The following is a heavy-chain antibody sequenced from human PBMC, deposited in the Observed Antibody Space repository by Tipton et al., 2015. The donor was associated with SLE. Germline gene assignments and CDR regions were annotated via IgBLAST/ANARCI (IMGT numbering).Heavy chain of an antibody. D-gene: IGHD3-10*01. V-gene: IGHV4-59*11. CDR2: IYFGGST. Sequence: TLSLTCTVSGGSISPHYWSWIRQPPGKGLEWIGYIYFGGSTTYNPSLKSRVTISVDTSKNQFSLRLTSVTAADTAIYYCARANGAVGSQVPYWYFDLWGRGALVTVSS. J-gene: IGHJ2*01. CDR3: ARANGAVGSQVPYWYFDL. CDR1: GGSISPHY.